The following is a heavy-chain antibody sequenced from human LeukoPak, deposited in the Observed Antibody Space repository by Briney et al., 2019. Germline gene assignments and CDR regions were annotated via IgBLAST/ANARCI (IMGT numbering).Heavy chain of an antibody. D-gene: IGHD2-2*01. CDR1: GYTFTSYY. CDR3: ARDTKVVPAATDSFDY. V-gene: IGHV1-46*01. J-gene: IGHJ4*02. CDR2: INPSGGST. Sequence: ASVKASCKASGYTFTSYYMHWVRQAPGQGLEWMGIINPSGGSTSYAQKFQGRVTMTRDTSTSTVYMELSSLRSEDTAVYYCARDTKVVPAATDSFDYWGQGTLVTVSS.